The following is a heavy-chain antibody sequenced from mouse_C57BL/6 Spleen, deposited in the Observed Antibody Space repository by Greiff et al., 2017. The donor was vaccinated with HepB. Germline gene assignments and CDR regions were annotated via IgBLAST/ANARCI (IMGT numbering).Heavy chain of an antibody. D-gene: IGHD2-3*01. CDR2: INYDGSST. Sequence: DVQLVESEGGLVQPGSSMKLSCTASGFTFSDYYMAWVRQVPEKGLEWVANINYDGSSTYYLDSLKSRFIISRDNAKNILYLQMSSLKSEDTATYYCARSVDGWYFDYWGQGTTLTVSS. CDR1: GFTFSDYY. J-gene: IGHJ2*01. CDR3: ARSVDGWYFDY. V-gene: IGHV5-16*01.